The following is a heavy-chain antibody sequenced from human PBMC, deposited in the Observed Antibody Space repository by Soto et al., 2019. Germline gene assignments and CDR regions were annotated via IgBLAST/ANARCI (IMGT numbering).Heavy chain of an antibody. V-gene: IGHV3-7*03. J-gene: IGHJ6*02. CDR3: ASGKWARGYYYYGMDV. D-gene: IGHD1-26*01. CDR1: GFTFSSYW. CDR2: IKQDGSEK. Sequence: PGGSLRLSCAASGFTFSSYWMSWVRQAPGKGLEWVANIKQDGSEKYYVDSVKGRFTISRDNAKNSLYLQMNSLRAEDTAVYYCASGKWARGYYYYGMDVWGQGTTVTVSS.